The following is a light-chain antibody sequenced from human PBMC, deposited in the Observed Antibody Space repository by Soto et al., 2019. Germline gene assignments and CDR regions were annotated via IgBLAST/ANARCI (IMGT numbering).Light chain of an antibody. Sequence: QSVLTQPRSVSGSPGQSVTIPCTGTSSYVGGYNYVSWYQQHPGKAPQLLIFNFNRRPSGVPDRFSGSTSGNTPSLTISGLQAEDEADYYCCSYVGSYTFVFETGTKVTVL. CDR1: SSYVGGYNY. J-gene: IGLJ1*01. CDR3: CSYVGSYTFV. CDR2: NFN. V-gene: IGLV2-11*01.